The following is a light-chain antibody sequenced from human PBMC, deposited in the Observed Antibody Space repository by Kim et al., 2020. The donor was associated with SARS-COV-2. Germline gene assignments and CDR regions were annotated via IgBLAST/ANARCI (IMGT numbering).Light chain of an antibody. CDR3: HVWDSSNDHRV. CDR2: YDT. V-gene: IGLV3-21*04. J-gene: IGLJ3*02. CDR1: NIANKN. Sequence: SYELTQPPSVAVDPGKTARITCGGDNIANKNVHWYQQRPGQAPVLVIYYDTDRPSGIPERFSGSNSGNTATLTISRVEAGDEADYYCHVWDSSNDHRVFG.